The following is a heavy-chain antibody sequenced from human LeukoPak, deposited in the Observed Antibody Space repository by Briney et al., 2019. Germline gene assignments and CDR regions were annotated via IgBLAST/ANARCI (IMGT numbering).Heavy chain of an antibody. CDR2: IIPILGIA. Sequence: GSSVKVSCMASGGTFSSYAISWVRQAPGQGLEWMGRIIPILGIANYAQKFQGRVTITADKSTSTAYMELSSLRSDDTAVYYCARGCYYDSCGWNYWGQGTLVTVSS. J-gene: IGHJ4*02. CDR3: ARGCYYDSCGWNY. CDR1: GGTFSSYA. D-gene: IGHD3-22*01. V-gene: IGHV1-69*04.